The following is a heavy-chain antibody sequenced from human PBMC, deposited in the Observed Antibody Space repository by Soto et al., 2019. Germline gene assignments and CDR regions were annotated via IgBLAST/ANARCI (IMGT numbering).Heavy chain of an antibody. CDR2: IRYDGGEK. V-gene: IGHV3-33*01. Sequence: QVQLVESGGGVVQPGRSLRLSCAASGFTFSSYGMHWVRQAPGKGLDWVAVIRYDGGEKYYGDSVKGRFTISRDNSKNTVYLEMNSLRAEDTAVYYCAREDGYCGYGKFAYWGQGILVTVS. D-gene: IGHD5-12*01. CDR3: AREDGYCGYGKFAY. J-gene: IGHJ4*02. CDR1: GFTFSSYG.